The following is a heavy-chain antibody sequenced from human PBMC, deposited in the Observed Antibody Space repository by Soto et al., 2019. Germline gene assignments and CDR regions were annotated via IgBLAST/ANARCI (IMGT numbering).Heavy chain of an antibody. D-gene: IGHD1-1*01. J-gene: IGHJ6*03. CDR1: GFTFSSYS. Sequence: PGGSLRLSCAASGFTFSSYSMSWVRQAPGKGLEWVSAISGSGGSTYYADSVKGRFTISRDNSKNTLYLQMNSLRAEDTAVYYCAKVREAGTVYYYYYMDVWGKGTTVTVSS. CDR3: AKVREAGTVYYYYYMDV. V-gene: IGHV3-23*01. CDR2: ISGSGGST.